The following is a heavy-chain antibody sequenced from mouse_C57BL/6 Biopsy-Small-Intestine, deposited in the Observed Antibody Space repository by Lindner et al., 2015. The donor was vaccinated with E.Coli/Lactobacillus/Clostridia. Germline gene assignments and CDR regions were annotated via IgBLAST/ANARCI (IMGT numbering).Heavy chain of an antibody. CDR1: GYAFSSDW. D-gene: IGHD2-5*01. CDR2: IYPGDGDT. Sequence: VQLQESGAELVKPGASVKISCKASGYAFSSDWMNWVKQRPGKGLEWIGQIYPGDGDTNYNGKFKGKATLTADKSSSTAYMQLSSLTSEDPAVYFCVRSGHSNYDYWGQGTTLTVSS. V-gene: IGHV1-80*01. J-gene: IGHJ2*01. CDR3: VRSGHSNYDY.